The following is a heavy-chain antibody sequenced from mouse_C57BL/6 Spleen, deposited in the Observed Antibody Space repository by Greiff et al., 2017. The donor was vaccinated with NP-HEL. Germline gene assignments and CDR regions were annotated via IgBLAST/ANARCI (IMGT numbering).Heavy chain of an antibody. V-gene: IGHV1-7*01. CDR1: GYTFPSHW. CDR3: ARKGDYGSSYDYAMDY. Sequence: QAQLQQSGAELAKPGASVKLSCKASGYTFPSHWMHWVKQRLGQGLEWIGYINPSSGYTKYNQKFKDKATLTADKASSTAYMQLSSLTYEDSAVYYWARKGDYGSSYDYAMDYWGQGTSVTVSS. D-gene: IGHD1-1*01. J-gene: IGHJ4*01. CDR2: INPSSGYT.